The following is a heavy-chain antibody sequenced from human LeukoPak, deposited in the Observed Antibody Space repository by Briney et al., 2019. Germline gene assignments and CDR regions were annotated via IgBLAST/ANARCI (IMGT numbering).Heavy chain of an antibody. CDR3: ARAGGYSYGYEFDY. J-gene: IGHJ4*02. Sequence: ASVKVSCKASGYTFTSYAMHWVRQAPGQRLEWMGWINAGNGNTKYSQKFQGRVTITRDTSASTAYMELSSLRSEDTAVYYCARAGGYSYGYEFDYWGQGTLVTVSS. CDR2: INAGNGNT. CDR1: GYTFTSYA. D-gene: IGHD5-18*01. V-gene: IGHV1-3*01.